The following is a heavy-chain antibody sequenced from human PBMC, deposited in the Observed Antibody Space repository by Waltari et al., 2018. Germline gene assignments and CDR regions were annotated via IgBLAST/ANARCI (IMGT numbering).Heavy chain of an antibody. CDR3: ARRRGGGYWYFDL. D-gene: IGHD2-15*01. CDR2: IKQNGREK. Sequence: EVQLVESGGGLVQPGGSLRLSCVGSGFTFGTYWMSWVRHSPGKGMEWVANIKQNGREKSYVDSVKGRFIISRDDAQNSLYLQLNSLRAGDTAVYYCARRRGGGYWYFDLWGRGTLVTVSS. CDR1: GFTFGTYW. V-gene: IGHV3-7*01. J-gene: IGHJ2*01.